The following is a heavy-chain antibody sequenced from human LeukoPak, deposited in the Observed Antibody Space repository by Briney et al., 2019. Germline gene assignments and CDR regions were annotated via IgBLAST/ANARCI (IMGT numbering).Heavy chain of an antibody. D-gene: IGHD5-18*01. CDR3: ARAAEGGYHPY. J-gene: IGHJ4*02. CDR2: IYYSGSS. V-gene: IGHV4-59*12. CDR1: GGSISGYH. Sequence: SETLSLTCNVSGGSISGYHWSWIRQPPGKGLEWLGYIYYSGSSNYNPSLKSRVTISADTSKNQFSLKLSSVTTADTAVYYCARAAEGGYHPYWGQGTLVTVSS.